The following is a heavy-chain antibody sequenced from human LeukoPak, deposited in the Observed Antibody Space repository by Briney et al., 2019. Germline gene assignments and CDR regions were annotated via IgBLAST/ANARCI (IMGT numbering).Heavy chain of an antibody. CDR2: INEGSNNI. J-gene: IGHJ4*02. D-gene: IGHD5-24*01. CDR3: ARDDLTNGYNGNF. Sequence: GGSLRLSCAASGFTFRRYSMNWIRQAPGKGLEWISYINEGSNNIFYADSVKGRFTISRDNAKNSLHLQMNSLRVDDTAVYYCARDDLTNGYNGNFWGQGALVTVSS. V-gene: IGHV3-48*01. CDR1: GFTFRRYS.